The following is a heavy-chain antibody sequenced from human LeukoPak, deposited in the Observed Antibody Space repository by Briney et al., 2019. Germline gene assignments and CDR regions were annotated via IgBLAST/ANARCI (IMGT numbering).Heavy chain of an antibody. CDR1: GGSISSSNW. CDR2: IYHSGST. CDR3: ARLAAAGIRFRSGWFDP. J-gene: IGHJ5*02. D-gene: IGHD6-13*01. V-gene: IGHV4-4*02. Sequence: PSGTLSFTCAVSGGSISSSNWWSWVRQPPGKGLEWIGEIYHSGSTNYNPSLKSRVTISVDKSKNQFSLKLSSVTAADTAVYYCARLAAAGIRFRSGWFDPWGQGTLVTVSS.